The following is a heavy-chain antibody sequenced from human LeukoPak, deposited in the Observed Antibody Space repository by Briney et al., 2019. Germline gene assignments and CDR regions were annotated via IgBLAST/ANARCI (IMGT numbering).Heavy chain of an antibody. CDR1: GYTFSDYY. CDR3: ARDSLTIPHYYYYYMDV. Sequence: GGSLRLSCAASGYTFSDYYMSWIRQAPGKGLEWVSKISSSGRTINYADSVKGRLTISRDNAKNSLYLQMNSLRAVDTAVYYCARDSLTIPHYYYYYMDVWGKGTTVTVSS. CDR2: ISSSGRTI. D-gene: IGHD3-9*01. V-gene: IGHV3-11*04. J-gene: IGHJ6*03.